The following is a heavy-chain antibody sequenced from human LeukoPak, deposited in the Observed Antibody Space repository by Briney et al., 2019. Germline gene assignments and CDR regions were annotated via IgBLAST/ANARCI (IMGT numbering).Heavy chain of an antibody. CDR2: IYHSGST. D-gene: IGHD1-1*01. V-gene: IGHV4-30-2*01. CDR1: GGSISSGGYY. CDR3: ARNLNDYNNMDV. J-gene: IGHJ6*03. Sequence: SSETLSLTCTVSGGSISSGGYYWSWLRQPPGKGLEWIGYIYHSGSTYYNPSLKSRVTISVDRSKNQFSLKLSSVTAADTAVYYCARNLNDYNNMDVWGKGTTVTVSS.